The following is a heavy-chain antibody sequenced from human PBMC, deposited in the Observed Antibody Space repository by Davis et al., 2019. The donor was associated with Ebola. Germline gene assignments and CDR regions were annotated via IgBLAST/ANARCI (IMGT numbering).Heavy chain of an antibody. CDR2: ISYDGSNK. CDR1: GFTFSSYA. Sequence: GESLKISCAASGFTFSSYAMHWVRQAPGKGLEWVAVISYDGSNKYYADSVKGRFTISRDNSKNTLYLQMNSLRAEDTAVYYCARVVTNWNYGYNWFDPWGQGTLVTVSS. V-gene: IGHV3-30-3*01. D-gene: IGHD1-7*01. CDR3: ARVVTNWNYGYNWFDP. J-gene: IGHJ5*02.